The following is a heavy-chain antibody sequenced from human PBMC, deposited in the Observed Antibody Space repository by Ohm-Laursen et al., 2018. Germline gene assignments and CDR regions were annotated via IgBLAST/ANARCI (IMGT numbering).Heavy chain of an antibody. Sequence: SLRLSCAASGFTISSYWMTWVRQAPGKELEWVANIKEDGSQKNYVDSVKGRFTISRDNANNFLYLQMNSLRAEDTAVYYCARDISPVIVGVAFDVFDIWGQGTMVTVSS. D-gene: IGHD1-26*01. CDR2: IKEDGSQK. CDR3: ARDISPVIVGVAFDVFDI. V-gene: IGHV3-7*01. CDR1: GFTISSYW. J-gene: IGHJ3*02.